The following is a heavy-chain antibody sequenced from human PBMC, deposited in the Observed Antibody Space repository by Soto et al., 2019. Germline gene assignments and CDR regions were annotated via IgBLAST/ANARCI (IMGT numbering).Heavy chain of an antibody. Sequence: SETLSLTCTVSGGSISNYFCNWIRQPAGKGLEWIGRIDNSGSTNYNPSLKSRITMSADTSRNQFSLKSNSVTAADTAVYYCARGGQDFWSGPFDYWGQGALVTVSS. D-gene: IGHD3-3*01. J-gene: IGHJ4*02. V-gene: IGHV4-4*07. CDR3: ARGGQDFWSGPFDY. CDR1: GGSISNYF. CDR2: IDNSGST.